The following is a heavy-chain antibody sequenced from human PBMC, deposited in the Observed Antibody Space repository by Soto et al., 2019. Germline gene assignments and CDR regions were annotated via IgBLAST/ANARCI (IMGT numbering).Heavy chain of an antibody. D-gene: IGHD2-15*01. Sequence: QAQLVQSGGEVKKPGASVTVSCKASGYTFTNYAINWVRQAPGQGLEWMGWISAFNGNTNYAQNFKGRVTMTTDTSMSTAYMDLTSLTSDDTAVYYCAREGRGYCSGSSCYWYFDVWGRGNPVTVSS. CDR2: ISAFNGNT. CDR3: AREGRGYCSGSSCYWYFDV. V-gene: IGHV1-18*01. J-gene: IGHJ2*01. CDR1: GYTFTNYA.